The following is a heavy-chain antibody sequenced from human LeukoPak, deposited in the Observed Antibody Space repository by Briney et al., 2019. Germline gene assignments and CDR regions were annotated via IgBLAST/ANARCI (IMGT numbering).Heavy chain of an antibody. CDR3: ARGTKGVISS. J-gene: IGHJ4*02. CDR1: GFTFSSYW. CDR2: IKQDGSEK. Sequence: GTSLRLSCAASGFTFSSYWMNWVRQAPGKGLEWVANIKQDGSEKSYVDSVKGRFTISRDNAKTSLYLQMNSLRAEDTAVYYCARGTKGVISSWGQGTLVTVSS. D-gene: IGHD2-2*01. V-gene: IGHV3-7*01.